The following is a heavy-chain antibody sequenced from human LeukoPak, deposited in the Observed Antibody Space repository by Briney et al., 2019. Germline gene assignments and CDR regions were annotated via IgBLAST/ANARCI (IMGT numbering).Heavy chain of an antibody. CDR3: GRGGIAAAASGIDY. J-gene: IGHJ4*02. Sequence: PSQTLSLTCAVSGGSISSGGYSWSWIRQPPGKGLEWIGYIYQSGSTYYNPSHKSRVTISVDRSKNQFSLKLSSVTAADTAVYYCGRGGIAAAASGIDYWGQGTLVTVSS. V-gene: IGHV4-30-2*01. CDR1: GGSISSGGYS. CDR2: IYQSGST. D-gene: IGHD6-13*01.